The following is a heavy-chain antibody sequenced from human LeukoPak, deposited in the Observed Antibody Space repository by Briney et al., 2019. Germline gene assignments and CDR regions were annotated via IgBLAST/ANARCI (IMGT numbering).Heavy chain of an antibody. Sequence: GGSLRLSCGASGFTFSSYSMNWVRQAPGKGLEWVSYISSSSSYIYYADSVKGRFTTSRDNAKNSLYLQMNSLRAEDTAVYYCARGRPIDYWGQGTLVTVSS. CDR1: GFTFSSYS. CDR2: ISSSSSYI. CDR3: ARGRPIDY. J-gene: IGHJ4*02. V-gene: IGHV3-21*01.